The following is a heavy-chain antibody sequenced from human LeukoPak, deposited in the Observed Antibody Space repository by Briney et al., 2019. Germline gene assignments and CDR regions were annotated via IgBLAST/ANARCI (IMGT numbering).Heavy chain of an antibody. CDR3: AKPITYYYDSSGAPFDY. CDR1: GFTVSSNY. Sequence: PGGCLRLSCAGSGFTVSSNYMSWVRQAPGKGLEWVSAIIGSGGSTYYADSVKGRFTISRDNSKNTLYLQMNSLRAEDTAVYYCAKPITYYYDSSGAPFDYWGQGTLVTVLS. D-gene: IGHD3-22*01. CDR2: IIGSGGST. J-gene: IGHJ4*02. V-gene: IGHV3-23*01.